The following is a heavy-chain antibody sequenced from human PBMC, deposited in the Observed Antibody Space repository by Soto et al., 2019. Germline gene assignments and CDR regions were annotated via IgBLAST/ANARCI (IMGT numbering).Heavy chain of an antibody. J-gene: IGHJ5*02. CDR3: ARNPSYSPNWYIRDDWFDP. CDR1: GFSLTTSGVG. V-gene: IGHV2-5*02. D-gene: IGHD6-13*01. Sequence: QITLKESGPALVKPTQTLTLTCTFSGFSLTTSGVGVHWLRQPAGKALEWLGVIYGDDDKRYNPSLETRLTITKDSSNNHVVLTMTNMDPLDTATYYCARNPSYSPNWYIRDDWFDPWGPGTLVTVSS. CDR2: IYGDDDK.